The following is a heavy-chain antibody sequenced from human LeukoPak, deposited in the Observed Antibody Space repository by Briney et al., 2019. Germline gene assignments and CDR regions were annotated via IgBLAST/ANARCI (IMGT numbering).Heavy chain of an antibody. J-gene: IGHJ4*02. Sequence: SGGSLRLSCAASGFTFSTYGMHWVRQAPGKGLEWVSSISSSSSYIYYADSVKGRFTISRDNAKNSLYLQMNSLRAEDTAVYYCAREGYYDSSGYYSWGQGTLVTVSS. D-gene: IGHD3-22*01. CDR2: ISSSSSYI. CDR1: GFTFSTYG. V-gene: IGHV3-21*01. CDR3: AREGYYDSSGYYS.